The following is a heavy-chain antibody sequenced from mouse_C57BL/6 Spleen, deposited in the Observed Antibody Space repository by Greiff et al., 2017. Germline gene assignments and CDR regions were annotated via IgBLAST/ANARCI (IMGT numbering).Heavy chain of an antibody. Sequence: VQLVESGPGLVAPSQSLSITCTVSGFSLTSYAISWVRQPPGKGLEWLGVIWTGGSTNYNSALKSRLSISKDNSKSQVFLKMNSQQTDDTSRYYCARNCDGSSYRDYYAMDYWGQGTSVTVSS. CDR2: IWTGGST. CDR3: ARNCDGSSYRDYYAMDY. D-gene: IGHD1-1*01. V-gene: IGHV2-9-1*01. J-gene: IGHJ4*01. CDR1: GFSLTSYA.